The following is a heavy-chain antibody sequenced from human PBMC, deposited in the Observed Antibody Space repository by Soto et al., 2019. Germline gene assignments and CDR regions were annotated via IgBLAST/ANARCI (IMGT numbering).Heavy chain of an antibody. J-gene: IGHJ5*02. CDR2: IRSKAYGGTT. V-gene: IGHV3-49*03. D-gene: IGHD3-22*01. CDR1: GFTFGDYA. Sequence: PGGSLRLSCTASGFTFGDYAMSWFRQAPGKGLEWVGFIRSKAYGGTTEYAASVKGRFTISRDDSKSIAYLQMNSLKTEDTAVYYCTRVRITMIVVVNKWFDPWGQGTLVTV. CDR3: TRVRITMIVVVNKWFDP.